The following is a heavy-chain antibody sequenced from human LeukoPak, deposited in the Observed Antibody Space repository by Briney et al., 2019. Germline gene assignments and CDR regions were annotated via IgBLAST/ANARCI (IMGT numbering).Heavy chain of an antibody. J-gene: IGHJ4*02. Sequence: PGGSLRLSCAASGFTFSNFAVSWVRRAPGKGLEWVSAISGGGNNRYYADYVKGRFTISRDNSKNTLYLQMNSLRAEDTAVYYCAAGVRDSSGYFDYWGQGTLVTVSP. CDR3: AAGVRDSSGYFDY. D-gene: IGHD3-22*01. V-gene: IGHV3-23*01. CDR2: ISGGGNNR. CDR1: GFTFSNFA.